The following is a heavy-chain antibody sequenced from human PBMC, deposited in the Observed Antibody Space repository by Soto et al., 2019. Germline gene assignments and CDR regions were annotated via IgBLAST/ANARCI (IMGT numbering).Heavy chain of an antibody. D-gene: IGHD3-9*01. CDR1: GGSISSYY. V-gene: IGHV4-59*01. CDR3: ARSPPKDYDIFILGLMFDC. CDR2: IYYSGST. Sequence: SETLSLTCTVSGGSISSYYWSWIRQPPGKGLEWIGYIYYSGSTNYNPSLKSRVTISVDTSKNLFSLKLSSVTAADTAVYYCARSPPKDYDIFILGLMFDCWGQGTLVTVSS. J-gene: IGHJ4*02.